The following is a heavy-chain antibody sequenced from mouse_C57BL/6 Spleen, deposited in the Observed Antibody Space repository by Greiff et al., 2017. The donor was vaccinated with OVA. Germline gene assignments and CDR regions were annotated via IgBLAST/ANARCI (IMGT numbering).Heavy chain of an antibody. V-gene: IGHV1-82*01. Sequence: VQLQQSGPELVKPGASVKISCKASGYAFSSSWMNWVKQRPGKGLEWIGRIYPGDGDTNYNGKFKGKATLTADKSSSTAYMQLSSLTSEDSAVYFCARNWEGYAMDYWGQGTSVTVSS. D-gene: IGHD4-1*01. CDR2: IYPGDGDT. CDR1: GYAFSSSW. J-gene: IGHJ4*01. CDR3: ARNWEGYAMDY.